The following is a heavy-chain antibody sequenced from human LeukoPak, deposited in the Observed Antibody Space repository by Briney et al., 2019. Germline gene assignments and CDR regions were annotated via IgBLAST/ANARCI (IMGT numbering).Heavy chain of an antibody. V-gene: IGHV4-59*01. Sequence: PSETLSLTCTVSGGSISSYYWSWIRQPPGKGLEWIGYIYFSGSTNYNPSLKSRLTISVDTSKNQFSLKLSSVTAADTAVYYCARDGSWGWAQYDYWGQGILVTVSS. CDR1: GGSISSYY. J-gene: IGHJ4*02. D-gene: IGHD5-24*01. CDR2: IYFSGST. CDR3: ARDGSWGWAQYDY.